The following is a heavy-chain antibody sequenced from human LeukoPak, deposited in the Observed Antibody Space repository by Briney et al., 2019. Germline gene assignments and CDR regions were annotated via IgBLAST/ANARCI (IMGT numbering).Heavy chain of an antibody. CDR3: ARGDPWFGESYYYYMDV. D-gene: IGHD3-10*01. J-gene: IGHJ6*03. CDR1: GFTFSRYW. V-gene: IGHV3-7*01. Sequence: GGSLRLSCAATGFTFSRYWMSWVRQAPGKGLEWVANIKQDGSEKYYVDSVKGRFTISRDNAKNSLYLQMNSLRAEDTAVYYCARGDPWFGESYYYYMDVWGKGTTVTVSS. CDR2: IKQDGSEK.